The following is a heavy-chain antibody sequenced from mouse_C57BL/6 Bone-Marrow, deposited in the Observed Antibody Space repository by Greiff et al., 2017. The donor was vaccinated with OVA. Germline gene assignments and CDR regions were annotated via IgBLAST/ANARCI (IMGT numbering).Heavy chain of an antibody. CDR3: ARSLNGYYCYFDY. V-gene: IGHV1-81*01. CDR1: GYTFTSYG. CDR2: IYPRSGNT. J-gene: IGHJ2*01. D-gene: IGHD2-3*01. Sequence: QVQLQQSGAELVRPGASVKLSCKASGYTFTSYGISWVKQRTGQGLEWIGEIYPRSGNTYYNEKFKGKATLTADKSSSTAYMELRSLTSEDSAVYSCARSLNGYYCYFDYWGQGTTLTVSS.